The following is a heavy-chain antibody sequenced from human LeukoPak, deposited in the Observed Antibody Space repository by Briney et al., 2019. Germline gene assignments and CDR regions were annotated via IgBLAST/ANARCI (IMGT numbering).Heavy chain of an antibody. Sequence: SVKVSCKASGGTFSSYAISWVRQAPGQGLEWMGRIIPILGIANYAQKFQGRVTITADKSTSTAYMELSSLRSEDTAVYYCASTPPRVGATNYHYYGMDVWGQGTTVTVSS. CDR3: ASTPPRVGATNYHYYGMDV. CDR2: IIPILGIA. CDR1: GGTFSSYA. V-gene: IGHV1-69*04. J-gene: IGHJ6*02. D-gene: IGHD1-26*01.